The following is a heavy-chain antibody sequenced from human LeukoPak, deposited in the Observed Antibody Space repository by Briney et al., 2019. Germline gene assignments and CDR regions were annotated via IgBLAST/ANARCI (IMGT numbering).Heavy chain of an antibody. CDR1: GYTFTSYG. J-gene: IGHJ4*02. CDR2: ISAYNGNT. D-gene: IGHD5-18*01. V-gene: IGHV1-18*01. CDR3: ARVEDTAMVTRFDY. Sequence: GASVKVSCKASGYTFTSYGISWVRQAPGQGLEWMGWISAYNGNTNYAQKLQGRVTMTTDTSTSTAYMELRSLRSDDTAVYYCARVEDTAMVTRFDYWGQGTLVTVSS.